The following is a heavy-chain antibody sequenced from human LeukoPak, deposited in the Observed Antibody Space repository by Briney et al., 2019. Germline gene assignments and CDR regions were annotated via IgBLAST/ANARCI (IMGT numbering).Heavy chain of an antibody. CDR2: ISGSGGST. J-gene: IGHJ4*02. V-gene: IGHV3-23*01. Sequence: GGSLRLSCAASGFTFSNAWMSWVRQAPGKGLEWVSAISGSGGSTYYADSVKGRFTISRDNSKNTLYLQMNSLRAEDTAVYYCANPPSYGYLGGDWGQGTLVTVSS. CDR1: GFTFSNAW. D-gene: IGHD5-18*01. CDR3: ANPPSYGYLGGD.